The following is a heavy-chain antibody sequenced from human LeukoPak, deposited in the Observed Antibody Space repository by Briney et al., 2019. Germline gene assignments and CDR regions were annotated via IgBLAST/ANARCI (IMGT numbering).Heavy chain of an antibody. Sequence: GGSLRLSCVPSGFTLSGHWMHWVRHSPGKGRVCVSRINSDESTTVYAASVKGRFTISRDNAKKTLYLQMNSLTAEDTAVYYCARSDSFDPWGEGNLVSVSS. V-gene: IGHV3-74*01. J-gene: IGHJ5*02. CDR1: GFTLSGHW. CDR3: ARSDSFDP. CDR2: INSDESTT.